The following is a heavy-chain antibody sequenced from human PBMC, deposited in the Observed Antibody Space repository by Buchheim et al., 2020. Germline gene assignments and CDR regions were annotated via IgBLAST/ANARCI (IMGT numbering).Heavy chain of an antibody. V-gene: IGHV4-34*01. Sequence: QVQLQQWGAGLLKPSETLSLTCAVYGGSFSGYYWSWIRQPPGKGLEWIGEINHSGSTNYNPSLKSQVTISVDTSKNQFFLKLSSVTAADTAVYYCARGFVRYYDSSGYLDYWGQGTL. CDR1: GGSFSGYY. CDR2: INHSGST. D-gene: IGHD3-22*01. J-gene: IGHJ4*02. CDR3: ARGFVRYYDSSGYLDY.